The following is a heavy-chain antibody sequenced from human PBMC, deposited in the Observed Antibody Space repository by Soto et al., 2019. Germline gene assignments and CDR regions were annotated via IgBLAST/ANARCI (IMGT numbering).Heavy chain of an antibody. CDR1: GFSLSNARMG. CDR3: ARIPHRGSYPGYYFDY. D-gene: IGHD3-16*02. V-gene: IGHV2-26*01. CDR2: IFSNDEK. Sequence: QVTLKESGPVLVKPTETLTLTCTVSGFSLSNARMGVSWIRQPPGKALEWLAHIFSNDEKSYSTSLKSRLTISKDTSKSQVVLTMTNMDPVDTDTYYCARIPHRGSYPGYYFDYWGQGTLVTVSS. J-gene: IGHJ4*02.